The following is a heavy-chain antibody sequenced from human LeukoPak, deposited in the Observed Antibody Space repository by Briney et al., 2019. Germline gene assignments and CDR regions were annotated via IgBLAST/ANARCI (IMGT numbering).Heavy chain of an antibody. CDR1: GFTFSSYA. J-gene: IGHJ4*02. V-gene: IGHV3-30-3*01. D-gene: IGHD3-3*01. Sequence: GRSLRLSCAASGFTFSSYAMHWVRQAPGKGLEWVAVISYDGSNKYYADSVKGRFTISRDNAKNSLYLQMNSLRAEDTAVYYCARDCDFWSGYYKGGRGNFDYWGQGTLVTVSS. CDR2: ISYDGSNK. CDR3: ARDCDFWSGYYKGGRGNFDY.